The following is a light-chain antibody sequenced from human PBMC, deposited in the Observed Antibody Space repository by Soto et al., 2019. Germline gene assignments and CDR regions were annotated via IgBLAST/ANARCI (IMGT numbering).Light chain of an antibody. CDR3: QQYNNWPPT. Sequence: EIVMTQSPATLSVSPGERATLSCRASQSVSSNLAWYQQKPGQAPRLLIYGASTRATVIPARFSGSRSGTEFTLTISSLQSEDFAVYYCQQYNNWPPTFGQGTRLEIK. CDR2: GAS. J-gene: IGKJ5*01. V-gene: IGKV3-15*01. CDR1: QSVSSN.